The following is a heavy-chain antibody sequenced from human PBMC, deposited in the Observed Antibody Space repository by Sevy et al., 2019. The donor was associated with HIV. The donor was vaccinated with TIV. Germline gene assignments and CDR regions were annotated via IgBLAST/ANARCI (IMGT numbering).Heavy chain of an antibody. J-gene: IGHJ5*02. CDR3: ARETDNSSRWLDP. CDR2: IWHDGSNK. D-gene: IGHD4-4*01. CDR1: GFTFNFHG. V-gene: IGHV3-30*02. Sequence: GGSLRLSCAASGFTFNFHGMHWVRQAPGKGLEWVAFIWHDGSNKYMADSVKGRFTISRDNSKNTLFLQMNSLTVEDTAVYYCARETDNSSRWLDPWGQGTLVTISS.